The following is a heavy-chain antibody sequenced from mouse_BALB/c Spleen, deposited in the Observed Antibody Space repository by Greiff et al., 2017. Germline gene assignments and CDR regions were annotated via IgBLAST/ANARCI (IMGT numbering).Heavy chain of an antibody. V-gene: IGHV1-63*02. CDR3: ARSVDYYGSSYGDYFDY. CDR1: GYTFTNYW. D-gene: IGHD1-1*01. CDR2: IYPGGGYT. J-gene: IGHJ2*01. Sequence: QVQLQQSGAELVRPGTSVKISCKASGYTFTNYWLGWVKQRPGHGLEWIGDIYPGGGYTNYNEKFKGKATLTADTSSSTAYMQLSSLTSEDSAVYFCARSVDYYGSSYGDYFDYWGQGTTLTVSS.